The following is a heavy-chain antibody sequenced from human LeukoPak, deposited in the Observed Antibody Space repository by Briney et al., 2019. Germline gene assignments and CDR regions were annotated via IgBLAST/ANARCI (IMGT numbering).Heavy chain of an antibody. CDR2: MNPNSGNT. CDR3: ARVRIPAGGYYYYYMDV. CDR1: GYTFTSYD. Sequence: GASVKVSCKASGYTFTSYDINWVRQATGQGLEWMGWMNPNSGNTGYAQKFQGRVTITRNTSISTAYMELSSLRSEDTAVYYCARVRIPAGGYYYYYMDVWGKGTTVTISS. D-gene: IGHD2-21*01. J-gene: IGHJ6*03. V-gene: IGHV1-8*03.